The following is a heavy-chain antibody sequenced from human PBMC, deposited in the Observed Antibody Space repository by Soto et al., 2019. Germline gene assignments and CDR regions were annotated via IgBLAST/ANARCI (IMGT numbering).Heavy chain of an antibody. V-gene: IGHV4-34*01. D-gene: IGHD1-7*01. CDR1: GGSFSGYY. J-gene: IGHJ6*03. CDR2: INHSGST. Sequence: SETLSLSCAVYGGSFSGYYWSWIRQPPGKGLEWIGEINHSGSTNYNPSLKSRVTISVDTSKNQFSLKLSSVTAADTAVYYCARAGLTGTIPPYYYYYMDVWGNGTTVTVS. CDR3: ARAGLTGTIPPYYYYYMDV.